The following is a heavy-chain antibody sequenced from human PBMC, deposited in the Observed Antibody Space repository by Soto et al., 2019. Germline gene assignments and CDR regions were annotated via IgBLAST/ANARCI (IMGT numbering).Heavy chain of an antibody. CDR2: ISGSGSIT. D-gene: IGHD6-13*01. J-gene: IGHJ4*02. Sequence: GGSLRLSCAASGFTFSNYAMSWVRQAPGKGLEWVSAISGSGSITYYADSVKGRFTISRDNSMHTLYLQINSLRAEDTAVYYCARDLLAAAGTLFFDFWGQGTLVTVSS. V-gene: IGHV3-23*01. CDR1: GFTFSNYA. CDR3: ARDLLAAAGTLFFDF.